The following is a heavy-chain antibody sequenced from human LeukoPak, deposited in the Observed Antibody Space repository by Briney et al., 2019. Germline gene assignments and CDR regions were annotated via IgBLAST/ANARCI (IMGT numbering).Heavy chain of an antibody. CDR3: ARERDYDSSGLFDY. CDR1: GGTFSSYA. V-gene: IGHV1-69*04. D-gene: IGHD3-22*01. Sequence: HRASVKVSCKASGGTFSSYAISWVRQAPGQGLEWMGRIIPILGIANYAQKFQGRVTITADKSTSTAYMELSSLRSEDTAVYYGARERDYDSSGLFDYWGQGTLVTVSS. J-gene: IGHJ4*02. CDR2: IIPILGIA.